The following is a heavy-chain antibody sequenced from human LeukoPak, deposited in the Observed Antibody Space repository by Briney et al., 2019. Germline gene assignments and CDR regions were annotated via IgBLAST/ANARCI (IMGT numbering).Heavy chain of an antibody. CDR3: AGRVRDGYYSYYYGMDV. J-gene: IGHJ6*01. D-gene: IGHD5-24*01. CDR2: ISYDGGNK. Sequence: GGSLRLSCAVSGFTFSSDAMRGVRQAPPGGVQWGAGISYDGGNKYYTDSVKGRFTISVDNSKNTLSLQMNILTAADTAVYYCAGRVRDGYYSYYYGMDVWGQGTTVTVSS. V-gene: IGHV3-30*04. CDR1: GFTFSSDA.